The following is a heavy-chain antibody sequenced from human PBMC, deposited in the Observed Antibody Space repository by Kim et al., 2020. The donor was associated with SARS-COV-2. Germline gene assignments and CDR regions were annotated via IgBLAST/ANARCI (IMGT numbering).Heavy chain of an antibody. D-gene: IGHD6-25*01. Sequence: GGSLRLSCAASGFTFSSYYMSWIRQAPGKGLEWVSSISSSSSYTNYADSVKGRFTISRDNAKNSLYLQMNSLRAEDTAVYYCARHIAAAPSLYYDMDVWGQGTPVTVSS. CDR1: GFTFSSYY. CDR3: ARHIAAAPSLYYDMDV. V-gene: IGHV3-11*06. J-gene: IGHJ6*02. CDR2: ISSSSSYT.